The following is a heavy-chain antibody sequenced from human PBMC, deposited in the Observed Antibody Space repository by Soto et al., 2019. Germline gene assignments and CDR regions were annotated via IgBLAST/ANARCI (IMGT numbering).Heavy chain of an antibody. D-gene: IGHD1-1*01. CDR1: GYGFTTYG. CDR3: ARGRYGDY. V-gene: IGHV1-18*01. Sequence: QVHLVQTGAEVKKPGASVKLSCKGSGYGFTTYGITWVRQAPGQGLEWMAWISAHNGNTNYAQQLQGRVTVTRDTSTSTAYMELRSLKSDDTAVYYCARGRYGDYWGQGALVTVSS. J-gene: IGHJ4*02. CDR2: ISAHNGNT.